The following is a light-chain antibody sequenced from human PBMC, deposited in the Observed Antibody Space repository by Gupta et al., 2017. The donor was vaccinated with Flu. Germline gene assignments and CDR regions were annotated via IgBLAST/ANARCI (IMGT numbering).Light chain of an antibody. CDR2: NDG. CDR1: NSNIGSNT. CDR3: ASWDDSLHGPV. V-gene: IGLV1-44*01. J-gene: IGLJ2*01. Sequence: QSVLTQPPSASGTPGQRVTISCSGSNSNIGSNTVNWYQQFPGTAPRLLLYNDGQRPSGVPDRFSGSKSGTSVSLAISGLQPDDEADFFCASWDDSLHGPVFGGGTRLTVL.